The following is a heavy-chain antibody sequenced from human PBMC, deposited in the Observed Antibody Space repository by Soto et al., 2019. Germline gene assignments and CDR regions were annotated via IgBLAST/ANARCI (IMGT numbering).Heavy chain of an antibody. J-gene: IGHJ3*02. CDR3: ARDRDFDGATHGVFEI. V-gene: IGHV1-46*03. CDR2: IKPTVGST. CDR1: GYTFTRNY. D-gene: IGHD2-8*01. Sequence: QVQLVQSGAEVKKHGASVKVSCKTSGYTFTRNYMHWVRQAPGQGLEWMGIIKPTVGSTSYAQKFMGRVTMTRDTSTRTVYMELSSLISGDTAVYYCARDRDFDGATHGVFEIWGQGTMVTVSS.